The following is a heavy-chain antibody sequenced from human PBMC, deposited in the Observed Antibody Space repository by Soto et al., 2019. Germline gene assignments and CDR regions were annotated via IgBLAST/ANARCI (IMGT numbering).Heavy chain of an antibody. V-gene: IGHV4-4*02. CDR2: IYHSGAT. D-gene: IGHD2-8*01. Sequence: QAQLQESGPGLVRPSGTLSLTCTVSRFSVTNNKYWNWVRQSPGKALEWIGEIYHSGATYYNPSLNGRASISMDKSKNQISLNLPSVTAADTAVYYCARDSRYCTDGGCSSMRDAFDVWGQGTLVTVSS. CDR1: RFSVTNNKY. CDR3: ARDSRYCTDGGCSSMRDAFDV. J-gene: IGHJ3*01.